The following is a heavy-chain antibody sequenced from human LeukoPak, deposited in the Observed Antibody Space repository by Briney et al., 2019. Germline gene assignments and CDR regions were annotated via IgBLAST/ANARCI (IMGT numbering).Heavy chain of an antibody. D-gene: IGHD3-10*01. CDR1: GGSISSYH. V-gene: IGHV4-59*01. CDR2: IYYTGNT. Sequence: SETLSLTCTVSGGSISSYHWSWIRQPPGKGLEWIGYIYYTGNTNYNPSLKSRVTIPVDSSKSQFSLKLSSVTPADTAVYYCARGESINMVRGVLDYWGQGTLVTVSS. CDR3: ARGESINMVRGVLDY. J-gene: IGHJ4*02.